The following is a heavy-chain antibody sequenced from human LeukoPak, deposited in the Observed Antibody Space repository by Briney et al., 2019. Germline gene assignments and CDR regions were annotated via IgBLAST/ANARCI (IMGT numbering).Heavy chain of an antibody. J-gene: IGHJ4*02. V-gene: IGHV1-18*01. CDR1: GYTFTSYD. CDR2: ISAYNGNT. Sequence: GASVKVSCKASGYTFTSYDINWVRQATGQGLEWMGWISAYNGNTNYAQKLQGRVTMTTDTSTSTAYMELRSLRSDDTAVYYCARVMIFGVVIIQPYFDYWGQGTLVTVSS. D-gene: IGHD3-3*01. CDR3: ARVMIFGVVIIQPYFDY.